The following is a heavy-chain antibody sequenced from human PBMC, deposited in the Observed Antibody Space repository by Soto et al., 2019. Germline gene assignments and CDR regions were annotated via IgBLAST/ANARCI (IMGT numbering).Heavy chain of an antibody. D-gene: IGHD3-22*01. Sequence: QVQLVQSGAEVKKPGSSVKFSCKASGGSLSNYGISWVRQAPGQGLEWMGASIPVFGTPNYAQKFQDRVTITADESTTTVYMEVRSLTSEDTAVYYCARGDATKIVVTTYYGMDVWGQGTTVTVSS. J-gene: IGHJ6*02. V-gene: IGHV1-69*12. CDR1: GGSLSNYG. CDR2: SIPVFGTP. CDR3: ARGDATKIVVTTYYGMDV.